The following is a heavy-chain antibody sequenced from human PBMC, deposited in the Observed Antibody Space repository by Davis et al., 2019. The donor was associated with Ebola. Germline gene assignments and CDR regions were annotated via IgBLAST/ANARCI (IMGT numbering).Heavy chain of an antibody. J-gene: IGHJ6*02. CDR3: ATITTPHYYYYYGMDV. CDR1: GGSFSGYY. V-gene: IGHV4-34*01. Sequence: GSLRLSCAVYGGSFSGYYWSWIRQPPGKGLEWIGEINHSGSTNYNPSLKSRVTISVDTSKNQFSLKLSSVTAADTAVYYCATITTPHYYYYYGMDVWGQGTTVTVSS. D-gene: IGHD3-22*01. CDR2: INHSGST.